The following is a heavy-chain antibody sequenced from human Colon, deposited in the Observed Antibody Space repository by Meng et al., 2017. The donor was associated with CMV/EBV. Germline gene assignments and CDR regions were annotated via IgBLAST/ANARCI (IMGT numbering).Heavy chain of an antibody. CDR1: GGTFNNYP. V-gene: IGHV1-69*16. D-gene: IGHD2-15*01. CDR3: ARERGSIVVVAAATLEGFDP. Sequence: SVKVSCKASGGTFNNYPISWVRQAPGQGLEWMGGILPILGTPIYAQKFKGKVTLTTDESTSTAYMELSSLRSEDTAVYYCARERGSIVVVAAATLEGFDPWGQGTLVTVS. J-gene: IGHJ5*02. CDR2: ILPILGTP.